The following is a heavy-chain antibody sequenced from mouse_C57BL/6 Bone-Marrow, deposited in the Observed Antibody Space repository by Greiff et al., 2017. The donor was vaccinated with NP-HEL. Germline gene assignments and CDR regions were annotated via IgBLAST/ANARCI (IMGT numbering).Heavy chain of an antibody. J-gene: IGHJ1*03. V-gene: IGHV1-19*01. Sequence: EVQLQQSGPVLVKPGASVKMSCKASGYTFTDYYMNWVKQSHGKSLEWIGVINPYNGGTSYNQKFKGKATLTVDKSSSTAYMELNSLTSEDSAVYYCARRRIYYDYDWYFDVWGTGTTVTVSS. CDR1: GYTFTDYY. CDR2: INPYNGGT. CDR3: ARRRIYYDYDWYFDV. D-gene: IGHD2-4*01.